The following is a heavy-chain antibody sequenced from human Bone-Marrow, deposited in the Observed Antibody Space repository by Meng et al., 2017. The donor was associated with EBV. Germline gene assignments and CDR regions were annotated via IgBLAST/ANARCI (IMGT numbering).Heavy chain of an antibody. CDR1: DYTFTSYH. D-gene: IGHD6-19*01. J-gene: IGHJ4*02. Sequence: VPLVKPGAEVKTPRASEKVSCKAIDYTFTSYHMHWGRQAPGQGLEWMGIINPSGGSTSYAQKFQGRVTMTRDTSTSTVYMELSSLRSEDTAVYYCARVRAVADQRGSFDYWGQGTLVTVSS. V-gene: IGHV1-46*01. CDR3: ARVRAVADQRGSFDY. CDR2: INPSGGST.